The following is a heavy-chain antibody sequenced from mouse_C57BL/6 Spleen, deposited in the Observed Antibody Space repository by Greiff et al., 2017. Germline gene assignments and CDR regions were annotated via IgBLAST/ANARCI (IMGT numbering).Heavy chain of an antibody. CDR1: GYTFTSYT. CDR2: INPSSGYT. J-gene: IGHJ2*01. CDR3: AGGGAY. V-gene: IGHV1-4*01. Sequence: VQLVESGAELARPGASVKMSCKASGYTFTSYTMHWVKQRPGQGLEWIGYINPSSGYTKYNQKFKDKATLTAAKSSSTAYMQLSSLTSEDSAVYYCAGGGAYWGQGTTLTVSS.